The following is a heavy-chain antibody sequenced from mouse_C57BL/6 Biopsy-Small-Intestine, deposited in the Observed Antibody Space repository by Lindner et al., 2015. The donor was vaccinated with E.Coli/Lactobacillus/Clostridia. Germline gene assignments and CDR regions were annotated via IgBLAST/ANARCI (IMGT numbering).Heavy chain of an antibody. J-gene: IGHJ1*01. CDR2: INPYNDGT. Sequence: VQLQESGPELVKPGASVKMSCKASEYTFTSYVLHWIKHKPGQGLEWIGYINPYNDGTNYNETFKGKATLTSDKSSSTAYMELSSLTSEDSAVYYCTRSGWMGYFDVWGAGTTVTVSS. CDR3: TRSGWMGYFDV. CDR1: EYTFTSYV. V-gene: IGHV1-14*01. D-gene: IGHD2-3*01.